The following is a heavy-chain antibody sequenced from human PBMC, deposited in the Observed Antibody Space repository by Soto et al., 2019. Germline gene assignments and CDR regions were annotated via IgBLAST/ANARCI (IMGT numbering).Heavy chain of an antibody. CDR2: IYHSGTT. J-gene: IGHJ4*02. V-gene: IGHV4-38-2*02. CDR3: ARGGYYDSSGYLLFDY. D-gene: IGHD3-22*01. CDR1: GYSLSTDYY. Sequence: PSETLSLTCSVSGYSLSTDYYWALIRPPPLKGLEWIGSIYHSGTTYYNPSLKSRVTISVDTSKNQFSLKLSSVTAADTAVYYCARGGYYDSSGYLLFDYWGQGTLVPVS.